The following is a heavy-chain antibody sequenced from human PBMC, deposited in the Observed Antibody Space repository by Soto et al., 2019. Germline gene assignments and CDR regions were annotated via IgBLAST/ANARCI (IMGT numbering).Heavy chain of an antibody. D-gene: IGHD5-18*01. Sequence: QVQLVKSGAEVREPGASVKVSCKASGYTFTNYGVSWVRQAPGQGLEWMGWIGGYKGNTNYAQKLQGRVTLTTDTSTSTASMELRSLRSDDTAVYYCAPHTLDTGMPSGYWGQGTLVTVSS. CDR2: IGGYKGNT. J-gene: IGHJ4*02. CDR1: GYTFTNYG. V-gene: IGHV1-18*01. CDR3: APHTLDTGMPSGY.